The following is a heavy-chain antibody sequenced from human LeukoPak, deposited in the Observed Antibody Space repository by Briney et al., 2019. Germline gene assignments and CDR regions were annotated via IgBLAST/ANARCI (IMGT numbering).Heavy chain of an antibody. V-gene: IGHV4-59*01. CDR3: ARECPLCSSAACLPCF. D-gene: IGHD2-2*01. Sequence: PSETLSLTCSVSGGSISSYYWSWIRQPPGKGLEWIGYIYYSGSTNYNPSLKSRVTISVDTSRNQFSLRLSSVTAADTAVYYCARECPLCSSAACLPCFWGQGTLVTVSS. CDR2: IYYSGST. CDR1: GGSISSYY. J-gene: IGHJ4*02.